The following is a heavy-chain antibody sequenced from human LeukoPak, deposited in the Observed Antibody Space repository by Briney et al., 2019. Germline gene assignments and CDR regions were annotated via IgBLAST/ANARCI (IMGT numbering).Heavy chain of an antibody. Sequence: ASVKVSCKASGYTFTSYDINWVRQATGQGLEWMGWMNPNSGNTGYALKFQGRVTITRNTSISTAYMELSSLRSEDTAVYYCARIIVAYTGVDYWGQGTLVTVSS. CDR1: GYTFTSYD. CDR2: MNPNSGNT. CDR3: ARIIVAYTGVDY. V-gene: IGHV1-8*03. D-gene: IGHD5-12*01. J-gene: IGHJ4*02.